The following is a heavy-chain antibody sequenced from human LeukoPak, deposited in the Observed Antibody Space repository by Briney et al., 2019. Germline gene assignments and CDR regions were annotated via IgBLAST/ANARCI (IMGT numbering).Heavy chain of an antibody. V-gene: IGHV3-33*01. CDR3: SRDHRDYSLDY. Sequence: GRSLRLSCVASGFTFSNYGMNWVRQAPGKGLEWVAIIWFDGSNIDYADSVKGRFTISRDNSKNTLFLQMNSLRAEDTAVYYCSRDHRDYSLDYWGQGTLVTVSS. CDR2: IWFDGSNI. CDR1: GFTFSNYG. D-gene: IGHD4-17*01. J-gene: IGHJ4*02.